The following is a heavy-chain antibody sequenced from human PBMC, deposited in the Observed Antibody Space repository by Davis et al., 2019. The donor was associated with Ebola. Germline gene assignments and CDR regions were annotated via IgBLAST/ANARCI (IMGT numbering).Heavy chain of an antibody. J-gene: IGHJ5*02. CDR1: GGSFSGYY. Sequence: MPSETLSLTCAVYGGSFSGYYWSWIRQPPGKGLEWIGEINHSGSTNYNPSLKSRVTISVDTSKNQFSLKLSSVTPEDTAMYYCARDYISAWYWFDPWGQGTLVTISS. V-gene: IGHV4-34*01. D-gene: IGHD6-19*01. CDR2: INHSGST. CDR3: ARDYISAWYWFDP.